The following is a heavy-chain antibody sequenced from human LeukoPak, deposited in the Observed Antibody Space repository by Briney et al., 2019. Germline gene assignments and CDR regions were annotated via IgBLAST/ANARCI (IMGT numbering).Heavy chain of an antibody. J-gene: IGHJ4*02. CDR3: ARDLDRSGLDY. D-gene: IGHD3-22*01. Sequence: SETLSLTCAVSGGSFSGYYWSWIRQPPGKGLEWIGEINHSGSTNYNPSLKSRVTISVDTSKNQFSLKLSSVTAADTAVYYCARDLDRSGLDYWGQGTLVTVSS. CDR2: INHSGST. CDR1: GGSFSGYY. V-gene: IGHV4-34*01.